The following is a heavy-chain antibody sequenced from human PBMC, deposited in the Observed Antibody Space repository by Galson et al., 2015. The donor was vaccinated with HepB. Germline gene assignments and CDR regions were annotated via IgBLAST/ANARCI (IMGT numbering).Heavy chain of an antibody. CDR2: FDPEDGET. Sequence: SVKVSCKVSGYTLTELSMHWVRQAPGKGLEWMGGFDPEDGETIYAQKFQGRVTMTEDTSTDTAYMELSSLRSEDTAVYYCATGKQWLPESGYFDYWGQGTLVTVSS. CDR1: GYTLTELS. V-gene: IGHV1-24*01. J-gene: IGHJ4*02. CDR3: ATGKQWLPESGYFDY. D-gene: IGHD6-19*01.